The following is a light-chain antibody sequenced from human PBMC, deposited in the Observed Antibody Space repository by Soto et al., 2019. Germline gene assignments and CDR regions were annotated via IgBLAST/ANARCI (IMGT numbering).Light chain of an antibody. V-gene: IGKV3-20*01. CDR1: QSVSSSY. CDR2: GAS. J-gene: IGKJ3*01. CDR3: QQYGSSPFT. Sequence: EIVLTQSPGTLSLSPGERATLSCRASQSVSSSYLAWYQQKPGQPPRLLIYGASSRATGIPDRFSGSGSGTDFTLTISRLEPEHFAVYYCQQYGSSPFTFGPGTKVEIK.